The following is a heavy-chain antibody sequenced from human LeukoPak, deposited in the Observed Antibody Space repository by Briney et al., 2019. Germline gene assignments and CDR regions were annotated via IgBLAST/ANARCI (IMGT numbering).Heavy chain of an antibody. V-gene: IGHV3-74*01. Sequence: GGSLRLSCAASGFTFSDYWMHWVRQVPGKGLEWVSRLNDGGTTTAYADSVKGRFTISRDNPKKTLYLQMNSVKVEDTAVYYCAREAKYRGNYYFDYWGQGTLVTVSS. CDR1: GFTFSDYW. J-gene: IGHJ4*02. D-gene: IGHD4-23*01. CDR2: LNDGGTTT. CDR3: AREAKYRGNYYFDY.